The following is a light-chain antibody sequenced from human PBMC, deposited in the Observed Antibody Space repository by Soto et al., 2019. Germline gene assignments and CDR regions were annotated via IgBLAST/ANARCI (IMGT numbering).Light chain of an antibody. CDR1: QAINSA. V-gene: IGKV1-13*02. CDR3: QQFNSYLLT. J-gene: IGKJ4*01. CDR2: DAS. Sequence: IQLTQSPSSLSASVGDKVTISCRASQAINSALAWCQQRPGKAPMVLIYDASILESGVPSRFSGSGSGTDFTLTISSLQPEDFATYYCQQFNSYLLTFGGGTKVEIE.